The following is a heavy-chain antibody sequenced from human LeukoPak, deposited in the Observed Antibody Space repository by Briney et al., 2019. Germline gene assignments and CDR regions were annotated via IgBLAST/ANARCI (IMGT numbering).Heavy chain of an antibody. D-gene: IGHD7-27*01. CDR2: MNPNSGNT. Sequence: ASVKVSCKASGYTFTSYDINWVRQATGQGLEWMGWMNPNSGNTGYAQKFQGRVTMTRNTSISTAYMEPSSLRSEDTAVYYCARGGPMGTGVDYWGQGTLVTVSS. CDR3: ARGGPMGTGVDY. J-gene: IGHJ4*02. CDR1: GYTFTSYD. V-gene: IGHV1-8*01.